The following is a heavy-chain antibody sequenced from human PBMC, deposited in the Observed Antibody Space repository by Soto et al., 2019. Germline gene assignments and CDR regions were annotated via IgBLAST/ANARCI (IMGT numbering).Heavy chain of an antibody. D-gene: IGHD6-6*01. V-gene: IGHV4-34*01. Sequence: SETLSLTCAVYGASFSGYYWSWIRQPPGKGLEWIGEVNHSGSTNYNPSLKSRVTISVDTSKNQFSLKLSSVTAADTAVYYCARRGGSSSGYYYYAMDVWGQGTTVTVS. CDR2: VNHSGST. CDR1: GASFSGYY. J-gene: IGHJ6*02. CDR3: ARRGGSSSGYYYYAMDV.